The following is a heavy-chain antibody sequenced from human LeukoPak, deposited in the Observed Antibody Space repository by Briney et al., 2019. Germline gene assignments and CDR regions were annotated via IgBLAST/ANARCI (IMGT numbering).Heavy chain of an antibody. CDR1: GYTFTDYY. Sequence: GASVKVSCKTSGYTFTDYYMHWVRQAPGQGLEWMGWINPNSGGTNYAQKLQGRVTMTRDTSISTAYMELSRLRSDDTAVYYCARVAYYYYYMDVWGKGTTVTISS. V-gene: IGHV1-2*02. CDR3: ARVAYYYYYMDV. CDR2: INPNSGGT. J-gene: IGHJ6*03.